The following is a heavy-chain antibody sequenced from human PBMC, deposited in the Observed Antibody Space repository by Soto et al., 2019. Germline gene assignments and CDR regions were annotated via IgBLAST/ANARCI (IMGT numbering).Heavy chain of an antibody. CDR1: GYGFTTYG. V-gene: IGHV1-18*01. CDR2: ISAHNGNT. D-gene: IGHD1-1*01. CDR3: ARGRYGDY. J-gene: IGHJ4*02. Sequence: QVHLVQSGAELKKPGASVKVSCKGSGYGFTTYGITWVRQAPGQGLEWMAWISAHNGNTNYAQKLQGRVTVTRDTSTSTAYMELRSLISDDTAVYYCARGRYGDYWGQGALVTVSS.